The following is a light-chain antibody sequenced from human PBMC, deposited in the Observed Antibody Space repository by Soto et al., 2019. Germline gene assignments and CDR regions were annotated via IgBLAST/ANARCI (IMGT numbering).Light chain of an antibody. J-gene: IGKJ2*01. Sequence: DIQMTQSPSTLSASVGDRVTITCRASQSISSWLAWYQQKPGKAPKLLIYKASSLESGVPSRFSVSGSGTEFTLTISSLQPDDFATYYCQQYNSYPYTFGQRTKLEIK. CDR2: KAS. CDR1: QSISSW. CDR3: QQYNSYPYT. V-gene: IGKV1-5*03.